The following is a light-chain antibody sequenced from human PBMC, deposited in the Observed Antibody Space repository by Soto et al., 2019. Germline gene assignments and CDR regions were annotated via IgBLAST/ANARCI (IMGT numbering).Light chain of an antibody. CDR3: QTWGTGLLV. CDR2: LNSDGSH. CDR1: SGHSSYA. Sequence: QLVLTQSPSASASLGAWVKLTCTLSSGHSSYAIAWHQQQPEKGPRYLMKLNSDGSHSKGDGIPDRFSGSSSGAERYLTIASLQSEDEADYYCQTWGTGLLVFGGGTQLTVL. J-gene: IGLJ3*02. V-gene: IGLV4-69*01.